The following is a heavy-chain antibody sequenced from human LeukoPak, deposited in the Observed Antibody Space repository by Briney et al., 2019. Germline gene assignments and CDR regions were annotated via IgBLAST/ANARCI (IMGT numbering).Heavy chain of an antibody. D-gene: IGHD6-6*01. CDR3: ARSEHSSSSFDY. CDR1: GFIHSRYC. CDR2: NSSSSTHI. J-gene: IGHJ4*02. V-gene: IGHV3-21*05. Sequence: GGSLSLPRGASGFIHSRYCVHGVSQPPGRGREWVSYNSSSSTHIYYADSVKGRFTISRDNARNSLYLQMNSLRAEDTAIYYCARSEHSSSSFDYWGQGTLVTVSS.